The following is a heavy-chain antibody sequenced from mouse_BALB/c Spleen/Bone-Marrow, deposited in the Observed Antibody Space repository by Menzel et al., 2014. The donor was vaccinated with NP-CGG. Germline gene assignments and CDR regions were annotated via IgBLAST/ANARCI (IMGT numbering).Heavy chain of an antibody. J-gene: IGHJ4*01. CDR2: IRNKSNGYTT. Sequence: DVHLVESGGGLVQPGGSLRLSCATSGFTFTDYYMSWVRQPPGKAFEWLGFIRNKSNGYTTEYSASVKGRFTISRDNYHSILYLQMIHLRHEDSAAYYCVRDVPDPLDYWGQGTSVTVSS. V-gene: IGHV7-3*02. CDR3: VRDVPDPLDY. D-gene: IGHD6-1*01. CDR1: GFTFTDYY.